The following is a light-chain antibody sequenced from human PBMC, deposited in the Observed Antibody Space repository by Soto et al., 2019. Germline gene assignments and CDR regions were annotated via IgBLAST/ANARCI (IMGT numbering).Light chain of an antibody. CDR3: QTWGTGIRV. CDR2: ANSDGSH. J-gene: IGLJ2*01. Sequence: QLVLTQSPSASASLGASVKLTCTLSSGHSSYVIAWHQQQPEKGPRYLMKANSDGSHSKGDGIPDRFSGSSSGAERYLTISSLQSEDEADYYCQTWGTGIRVFGGGTKLTVL. CDR1: SGHSSYV. V-gene: IGLV4-69*01.